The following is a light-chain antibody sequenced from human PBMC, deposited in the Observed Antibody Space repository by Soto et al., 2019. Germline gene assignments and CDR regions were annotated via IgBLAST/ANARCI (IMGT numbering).Light chain of an antibody. Sequence: DLQMTQSPSTLSASVGDRVTITCRASQNINIWLTWYQQKPGTAPKLLIYKASPLESGVPSSFSGNGSGTDFTLTISSLQPDDSATYDCQQYNGLPTWTFGQGTKVEMK. CDR2: KAS. CDR1: QNINIW. V-gene: IGKV1-5*03. CDR3: QQYNGLPTWT. J-gene: IGKJ1*01.